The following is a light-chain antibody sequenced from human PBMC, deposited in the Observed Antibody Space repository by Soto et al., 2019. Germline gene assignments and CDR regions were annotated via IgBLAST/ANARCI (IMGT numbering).Light chain of an antibody. J-gene: IGLJ2*01. Sequence: QSVLTQPASASGTPGQRVTISCSGSSSNIGTNIVNWFQQLPGAAPKLLIYSNVERPSGVPDRFSGSKSGTSASLAISGLQSEDEAGYYCAAWDDSLSGLVFGGGTKLIVL. CDR1: SSNIGTNI. CDR3: AAWDDSLSGLV. V-gene: IGLV1-44*01. CDR2: SNV.